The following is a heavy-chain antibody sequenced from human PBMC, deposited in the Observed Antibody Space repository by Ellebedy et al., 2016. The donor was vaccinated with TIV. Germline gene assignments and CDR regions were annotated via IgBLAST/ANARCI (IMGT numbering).Heavy chain of an antibody. CDR2: INSDGSST. CDR3: ARHYYDSDGYSRDAFDL. CDR1: GFTFSSNW. V-gene: IGHV3-74*01. D-gene: IGHD3-22*01. Sequence: PGGSLRLSCAASGFTFSSNWMHWVRQAPGKGLVWVSRINSDGSSTSYADSGKGRFTISRDNAKNTLYLQMTSLRAEDTALYYCARHYYDSDGYSRDAFDLWGQGTMVTVSS. J-gene: IGHJ3*01.